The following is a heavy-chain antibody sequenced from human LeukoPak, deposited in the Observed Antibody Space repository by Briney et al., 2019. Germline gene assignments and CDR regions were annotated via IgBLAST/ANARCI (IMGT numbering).Heavy chain of an antibody. D-gene: IGHD2-21*02. Sequence: ASVKVSCKASGYTFTSYGISWVRQAPGQGLEWMGWISAYNDNTNYAQKLQGRVTLTTDTSTTTAYMELRSLRSEDTAVYYCARSREAYCGGDCYSIDYWGQGTLVTVSS. V-gene: IGHV1-18*01. CDR2: ISAYNDNT. CDR1: GYTFTSYG. CDR3: ARSREAYCGGDCYSIDY. J-gene: IGHJ4*02.